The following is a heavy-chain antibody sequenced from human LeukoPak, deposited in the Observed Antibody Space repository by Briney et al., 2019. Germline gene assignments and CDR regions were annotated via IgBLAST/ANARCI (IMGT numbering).Heavy chain of an antibody. CDR2: IYYNGNT. D-gene: IGHD6-13*01. CDR3: ARFNIAAAANWFDP. V-gene: IGHV4-59*12. CDR1: DGSINSYY. Sequence: SETLSLTCSVSDGSINSYYWNWIRRPPGKGLEWIGYIYYNGNTNYNPSLKSRVTISVDRSKNQFSLKLSSVTAADTAVYYCARFNIAAAANWFDPWGQGTLVTVSS. J-gene: IGHJ5*02.